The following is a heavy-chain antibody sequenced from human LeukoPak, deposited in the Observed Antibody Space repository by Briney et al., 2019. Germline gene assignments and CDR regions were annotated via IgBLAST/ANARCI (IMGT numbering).Heavy chain of an antibody. CDR1: GYTFTGSY. Sequence: GASVKVSCKASGYTFTGSYMHWVRQAPGQGLEWMGWINPNSGGTNYAQKFQGRVTMTRDTSITTAYMELSSLTSDDTAVYFCARAYGSGSYYNPYWFDPWGQGTLVAVSS. CDR3: ARAYGSGSYYNPYWFDP. CDR2: INPNSGGT. V-gene: IGHV1-2*02. J-gene: IGHJ5*02. D-gene: IGHD3-10*01.